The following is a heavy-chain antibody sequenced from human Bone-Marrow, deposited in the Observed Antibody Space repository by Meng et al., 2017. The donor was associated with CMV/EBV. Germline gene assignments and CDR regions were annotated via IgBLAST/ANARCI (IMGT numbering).Heavy chain of an antibody. J-gene: IGHJ4*02. D-gene: IGHD3-10*01. CDR1: GGTFSTYT. Sequence: SVKVSCKASGGTFSTYTVNWVRQTPGQGLEWMGGIIPILDVPNYALKFQDRVTITADKSTSTAFMELSSLRSDDSAVYYCASEVKSDYFDYWGQGTLVTVSS. V-gene: IGHV1-69*10. CDR3: ASEVKSDYFDY. CDR2: IIPILDVP.